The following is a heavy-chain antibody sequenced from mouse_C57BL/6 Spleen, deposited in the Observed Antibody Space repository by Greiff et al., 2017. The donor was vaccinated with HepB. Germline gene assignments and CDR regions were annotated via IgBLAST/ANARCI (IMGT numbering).Heavy chain of an antibody. J-gene: IGHJ2*01. CDR3: ARPNYGSPYYFDY. CDR1: GFTFSDYG. D-gene: IGHD1-1*01. Sequence: EVKLVESGGGLVKPGGSLKLSCAASGFTFSDYGMHWVRQAPEKGLEWVAYISSGSSTIYYADTVKGRFTISRDNAKNTLFLQMTSLRSEDTAMYYCARPNYGSPYYFDYWGQGTTLTVSS. CDR2: ISSGSSTI. V-gene: IGHV5-17*01.